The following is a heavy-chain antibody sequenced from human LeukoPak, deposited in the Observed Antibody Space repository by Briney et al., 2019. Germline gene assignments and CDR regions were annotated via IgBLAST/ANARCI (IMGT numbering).Heavy chain of an antibody. CDR3: ARGLHRSHFWSGSYYYYYGMDV. CDR1: GYTFTGYD. V-gene: IGHV1-8*01. D-gene: IGHD3-3*02. J-gene: IGHJ6*02. Sequence: GASVKVSCKASGYTFTGYDINWVRQATGQGLEWMGWMNPNSGNTGYAQKFQGRVTMTRNTSISTAYMELSSLRSEDTAVYYCARGLHRSHFWSGSYYYYYGMDVWGQGTTVTVSS. CDR2: MNPNSGNT.